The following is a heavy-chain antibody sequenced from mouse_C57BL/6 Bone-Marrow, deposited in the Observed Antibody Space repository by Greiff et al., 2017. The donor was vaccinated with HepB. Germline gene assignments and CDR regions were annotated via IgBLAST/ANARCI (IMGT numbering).Heavy chain of an antibody. V-gene: IGHV10-3*01. Sequence: EVKLVESGGGLVQPKGSLKLSCAASGFTFNTYAMHWVRPAPGKGLEWVARIRSKSSNYATYYADSVKDRFTISRDDSQSMLYLQMNNLKTEDTAMYYCVRDPAYYYGSSFYWYFDVWGTGTTVTVAS. CDR3: VRDPAYYYGSSFYWYFDV. J-gene: IGHJ1*03. CDR1: GFTFNTYA. D-gene: IGHD1-1*01. CDR2: IRSKSSNYAT.